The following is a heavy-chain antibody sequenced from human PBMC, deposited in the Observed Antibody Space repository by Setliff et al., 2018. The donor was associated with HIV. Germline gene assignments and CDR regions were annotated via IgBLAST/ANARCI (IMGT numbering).Heavy chain of an antibody. J-gene: IGHJ4*02. D-gene: IGHD3-22*01. CDR3: GRAPYYYDNSGYYYD. Sequence: ASVKVSCQASGYTFTGYYMHWVRRAPGQGPEWMGWINPNSGDTYYAQKFQGSVTMTRDTSINTVYMELTRLRSDDTAVYYCGRAPYYYDNSGYYYDWGQGTLVTVSS. CDR2: INPNSGDT. CDR1: GYTFTGYY. V-gene: IGHV1-2*02.